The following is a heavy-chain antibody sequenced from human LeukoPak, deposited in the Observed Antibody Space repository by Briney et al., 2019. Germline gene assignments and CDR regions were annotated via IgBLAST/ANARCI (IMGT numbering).Heavy chain of an antibody. Sequence: GGSLRLSCAASGFTVSSNYMSWVRQAPGKGLEWVSVIYSGGSTYYADSVKGRFTISRDNSKNALYLQMNSLRAEDTAVYYCARDRRYCGGDCYSDDAFDIWGQGTMVTVSS. CDR2: IYSGGST. J-gene: IGHJ3*02. CDR3: ARDRRYCGGDCYSDDAFDI. CDR1: GFTVSSNY. D-gene: IGHD2-21*02. V-gene: IGHV3-53*01.